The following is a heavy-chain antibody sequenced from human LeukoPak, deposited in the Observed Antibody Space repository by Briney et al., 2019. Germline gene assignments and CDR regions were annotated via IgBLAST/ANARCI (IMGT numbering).Heavy chain of an antibody. CDR2: ITTYNGDT. J-gene: IGHJ3*02. CDR1: GYTFTTYG. V-gene: IGHV1-18*01. D-gene: IGHD5-18*01. CDR3: ARVDSLAWASGYSYGVHAFDI. Sequence: GASVKVSCKASGYTFTTYGLSWVRQAPGQGLEWMGWITTYNGDTDYAQKLQGRVTMTTDTSTSTAYMELRSLRSDDTAVYYCARVDSLAWASGYSYGVHAFDIWGQGTMVTVSS.